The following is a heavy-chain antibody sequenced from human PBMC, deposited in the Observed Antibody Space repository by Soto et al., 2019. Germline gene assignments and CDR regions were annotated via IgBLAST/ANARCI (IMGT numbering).Heavy chain of an antibody. CDR2: IIPILGIA. CDR3: AIPGDYYDSSGYRDAFDI. V-gene: IGHV1-69*02. J-gene: IGHJ3*02. CDR1: GGTFSSYT. Sequence: QVQLVQSGAEVKKPGSSVKVSCKASGGTFSSYTISWVRQAPGQGLEWMGRIIPILGIANYAQKFQGRVTLTADKSTSTAYMELSSLRSEDTAVYYCAIPGDYYDSSGYRDAFDIWGQGTMVTVSS. D-gene: IGHD3-22*01.